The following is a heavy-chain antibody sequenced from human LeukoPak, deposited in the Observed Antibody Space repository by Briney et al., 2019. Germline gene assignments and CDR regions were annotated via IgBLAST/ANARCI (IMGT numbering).Heavy chain of an antibody. CDR2: IGSRSTYT. CDR3: ARGGLNFDAFDI. V-gene: IGHV3-21*01. D-gene: IGHD1-7*01. J-gene: IGHJ3*02. CDR1: GFTFDDYG. Sequence: GGSLRLSCAASGFTFDDYGMSWVRQAPGKGLEWVSSIGSRSTYTYSADSVKGRFTISRDNAKNSLYLQMNSLRAGDPAVYYCARGGLNFDAFDIWGQGTMVTVAS.